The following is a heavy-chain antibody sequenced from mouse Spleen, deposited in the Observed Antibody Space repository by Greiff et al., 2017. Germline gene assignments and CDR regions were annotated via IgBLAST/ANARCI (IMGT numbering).Heavy chain of an antibody. V-gene: IGHV5-17*02. CDR2: ISSGSSTI. Sequence: EVKLMESGGGLVQPGGSRKLSCAASGFTFSSFGMHWVRQAPEKGLEWVAYISSGSSTIYYADTVKGRFTISRDNPKNTLFLQMTSLRSEDTAMYYCAREDYYGYPYAMDYWGQGTSVTVSS. CDR1: GFTFSSFG. CDR3: AREDYYGYPYAMDY. J-gene: IGHJ4*01. D-gene: IGHD2-2*01.